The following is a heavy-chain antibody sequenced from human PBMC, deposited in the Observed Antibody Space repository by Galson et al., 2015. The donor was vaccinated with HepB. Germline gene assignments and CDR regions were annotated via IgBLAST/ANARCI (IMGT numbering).Heavy chain of an antibody. Sequence: SLRLSCAASGFTFDDYAMHWVRQAPGKGLEWVSGISWNSGSIGYADSVKGRFTISRDNAKNSLYLQMNSLRAEDTALYYCAKGNLAVAGTFFDYWGQGTLVTVSS. D-gene: IGHD6-19*01. CDR2: ISWNSGSI. J-gene: IGHJ4*02. V-gene: IGHV3-9*01. CDR3: AKGNLAVAGTFFDY. CDR1: GFTFDDYA.